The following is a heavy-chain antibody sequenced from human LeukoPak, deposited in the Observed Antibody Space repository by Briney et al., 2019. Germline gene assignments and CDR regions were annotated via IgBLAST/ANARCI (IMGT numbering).Heavy chain of an antibody. D-gene: IGHD2-2*01. CDR3: AKEVVPGTSRSFDY. CDR1: GFTFSSYT. Sequence: GGSLRLSCAASGFTFSSYTMARVRQAPGKGLECVSSLSFGGGTIYYADSVKGRFTISRDTSKNTLYLQMNSLRAEDTAIYYCAKEVVPGTSRSFDYWGQGTLVTVSS. CDR2: LSFGGGTI. J-gene: IGHJ4*02. V-gene: IGHV3-23*01.